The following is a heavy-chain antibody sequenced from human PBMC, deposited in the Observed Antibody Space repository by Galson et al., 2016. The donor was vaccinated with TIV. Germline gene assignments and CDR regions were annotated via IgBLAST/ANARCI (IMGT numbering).Heavy chain of an antibody. D-gene: IGHD3-22*01. J-gene: IGHJ4*02. V-gene: IGHV4-38-2*02. CDR1: GYSISSGYY. CDR2: IYHSGMT. CDR3: MRDRSTYYFDSSGYSPFDY. Sequence: SETLSLTCSVSGYSISSGYYWGWIRQPPGKGLEWIGSIYHSGMTYYNPSLESRVTISVDTSKNQFSLKLSSVTAADTAVYYCMRDRSTYYFDSSGYSPFDYWGQGTLVTVSS.